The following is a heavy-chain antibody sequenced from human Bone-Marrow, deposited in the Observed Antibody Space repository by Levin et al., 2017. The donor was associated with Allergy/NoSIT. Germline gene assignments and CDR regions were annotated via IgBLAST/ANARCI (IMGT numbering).Heavy chain of an antibody. CDR2: ISATSSFI. V-gene: IGHV3-21*06. CDR1: GFSFNSHT. J-gene: IGHJ6*02. CDR3: ARDGLTTFGVVTGMDV. D-gene: IGHD3-3*01. Sequence: GESLKISCAASGFSFNSHTMNWVRQVPGKGLEWVASISATSSFIHYADSVKGRFTISRDNVENSLFLHMNSLRDDDTGLYYCARDGLTTFGVVTGMDVWGQGTAVTVSS.